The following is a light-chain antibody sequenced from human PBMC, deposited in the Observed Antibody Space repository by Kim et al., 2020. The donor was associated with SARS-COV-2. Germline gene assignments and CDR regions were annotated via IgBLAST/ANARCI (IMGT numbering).Light chain of an antibody. J-gene: IGKJ5*01. Sequence: SPGERATLSCTASQSVGRDYLAWYQHKPGQAPRLLIYGASSRATGIPDRFSGSGSGTDFTLTISRLEPEDFAVYYCQQYASSPITFGQGTRLEIK. CDR2: GAS. CDR3: QQYASSPIT. V-gene: IGKV3-20*01. CDR1: QSVGRDY.